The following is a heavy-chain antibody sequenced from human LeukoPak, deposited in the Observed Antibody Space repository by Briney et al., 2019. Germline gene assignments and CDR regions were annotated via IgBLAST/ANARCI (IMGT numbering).Heavy chain of an antibody. D-gene: IGHD3-10*02. J-gene: IGHJ4*02. CDR2: IYYSGST. CDR3: ARVAGPMSSRDYYFDY. CDR1: GGSISSYY. V-gene: IGHV4-59*01. Sequence: PSETLSLTCTVSGGSISSYYWSWIRQPPGKGLEWIGYIYYSGSTNYNPSLKSRVTISVDTSKNQFSLKLSSVTAADTAVYYCARVAGPMSSRDYYFDYWGQGTLVTVSS.